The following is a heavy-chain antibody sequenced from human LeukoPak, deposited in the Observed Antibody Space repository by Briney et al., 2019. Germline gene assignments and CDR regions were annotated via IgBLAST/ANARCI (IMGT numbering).Heavy chain of an antibody. D-gene: IGHD3-22*01. CDR1: GFTFGDYA. V-gene: IGHV3-49*03. J-gene: IGHJ4*02. Sequence: GGSLRLSCTASGFTFGDYAMSWFRQAPGKGLEWVGFTRSKAYGGTTEYAASVKGRFATSRDDSKGIAYLQMNSLKTEDTAVYYCTRVGTMIAVAVDYWGQGTLVTVSS. CDR2: TRSKAYGGTT. CDR3: TRVGTMIAVAVDY.